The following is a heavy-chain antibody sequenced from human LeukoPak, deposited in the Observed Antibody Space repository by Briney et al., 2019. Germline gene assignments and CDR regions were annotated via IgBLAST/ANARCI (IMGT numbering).Heavy chain of an antibody. D-gene: IGHD3-10*02. CDR1: GGSTSDYY. V-gene: IGHV4-4*07. CDR3: ARGGTLFTYFDS. CDR2: IYYTGNT. J-gene: IGHJ4*02. Sequence: SETLSLTCSVSGGSTSDYYWNWIPQPGGQGLEWLGRIYYTGNTAYNPSLESRLTMSLDTAKNQFSLKVTSVTAADTAVYYCARGGTLFTYFDSWGQGTLVTVSS.